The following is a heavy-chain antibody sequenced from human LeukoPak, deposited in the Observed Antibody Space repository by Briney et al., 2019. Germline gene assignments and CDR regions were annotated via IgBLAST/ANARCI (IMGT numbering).Heavy chain of an antibody. Sequence: GASVKVSCKASGGTLSSYAISWVRQAPGQGLEWMGGIIPIFGTANYAQKFQGRVTITADESTSTAYMELSSLRSEDTAVYYCARAIAAAAVWFDPWGQGTLVTVSS. J-gene: IGHJ5*02. D-gene: IGHD6-13*01. V-gene: IGHV1-69*13. CDR1: GGTLSSYA. CDR3: ARAIAAAAVWFDP. CDR2: IIPIFGTA.